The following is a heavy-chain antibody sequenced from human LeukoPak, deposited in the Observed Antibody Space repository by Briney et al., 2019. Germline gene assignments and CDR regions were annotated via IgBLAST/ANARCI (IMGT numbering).Heavy chain of an antibody. V-gene: IGHV1-18*01. Sequence: ASVKVSCQASGYTFTSYGISWVRQAPGQGLEWMGRISAYNGNTNYAQRLQGRVTMTTDTSTSTAYMELRSLRSDDTAVYYCASSYDSSGYYFQVLDYWGQGTLVTVSS. CDR3: ASSYDSSGYYFQVLDY. CDR1: GYTFTSYG. CDR2: ISAYNGNT. J-gene: IGHJ4*02. D-gene: IGHD3-22*01.